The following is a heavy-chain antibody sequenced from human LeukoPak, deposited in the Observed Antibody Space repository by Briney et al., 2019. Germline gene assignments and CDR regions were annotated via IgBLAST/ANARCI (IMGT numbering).Heavy chain of an antibody. V-gene: IGHV4-39*01. J-gene: IGHJ4*02. CDR1: GGSISSSSYY. D-gene: IGHD3-10*01. CDR2: IYYSGST. CDR3: ARVMVRGVGDY. Sequence: PSETLSLTCTVSGGSISSSSYYWGWIRQPPGKGLVWIGCIYYSGSTSYNPSLKSRVPISVATSKNQFSLKLSSVTAADTAVYYGARVMVRGVGDYWGQGTLVTVSS.